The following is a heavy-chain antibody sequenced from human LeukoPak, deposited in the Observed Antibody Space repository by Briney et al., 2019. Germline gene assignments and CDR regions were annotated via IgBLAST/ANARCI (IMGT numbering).Heavy chain of an antibody. D-gene: IGHD2-2*01. J-gene: IGHJ3*02. CDR1: GYSFTSYW. V-gene: IGHV5-10-1*01. Sequence: GESLRISCKGSGYSFTSYWISWVRQMPGKGLEWMGRIDPSDSYTNYSPSFQGHVTISADKSISTAYLQWSSLKASDTAMYYCARHVEYCSSTSCYRYNAFDIWGQGTMVTVSS. CDR3: ARHVEYCSSTSCYRYNAFDI. CDR2: IDPSDSYT.